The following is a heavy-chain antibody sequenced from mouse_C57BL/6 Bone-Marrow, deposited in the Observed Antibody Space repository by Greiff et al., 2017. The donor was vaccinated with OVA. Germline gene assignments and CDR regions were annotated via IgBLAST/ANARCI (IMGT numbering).Heavy chain of an antibody. CDR3: TTGLLFDY. J-gene: IGHJ2*01. D-gene: IGHD2-3*01. CDR2: IDPDSGDT. Sequence: VQLQQSGAELVRPGASVKLSCTASGFNIKDDYMHWVKQRPEQGLEWIGWIDPDSGDTEYASKFQGKATLAADTSSNTAYLRLSSLTSEDTAVYYCTTGLLFDYWGQGTTVTVSS. V-gene: IGHV14-4*01. CDR1: GFNIKDDY.